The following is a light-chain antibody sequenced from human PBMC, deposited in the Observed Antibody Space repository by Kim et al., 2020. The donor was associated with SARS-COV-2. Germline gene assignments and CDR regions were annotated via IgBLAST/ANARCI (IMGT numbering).Light chain of an antibody. V-gene: IGLV2-14*04. CDR3: SSYTSSSGV. Sequence: PGQSITISCTGTSSDVGSYKYVSWYQQHPGKAPKLMIYDVSKRPSGVSNRFSGSKSGNTASLTISGLQAEDEADYYCSSYTSSSGVFGGGTKVTVL. CDR1: SSDVGSYKY. J-gene: IGLJ2*01. CDR2: DVS.